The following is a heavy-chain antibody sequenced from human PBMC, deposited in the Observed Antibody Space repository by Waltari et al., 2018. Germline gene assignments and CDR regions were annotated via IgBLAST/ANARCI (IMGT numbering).Heavy chain of an antibody. CDR3: ARTPESSGSYYEFDY. J-gene: IGHJ4*02. V-gene: IGHV3-30*01. D-gene: IGHD3-10*01. Sequence: QVQLVESGGGVVQPGRSLSLSCAASGFTFSSSALHWVRQAPGKGLEWVALVSYGGSNKFYADSVRGRFTISRDNLKNTLYLQMNSLRAEDTAVYYCARTPESSGSYYEFDYWGQGTLVTVSS. CDR2: VSYGGSNK. CDR1: GFTFSSSA.